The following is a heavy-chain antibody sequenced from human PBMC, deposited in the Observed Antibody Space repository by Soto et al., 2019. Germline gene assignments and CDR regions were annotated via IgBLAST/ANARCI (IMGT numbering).Heavy chain of an antibody. CDR3: AKTMGDCSGGSCYGAYSMDV. J-gene: IGHJ6*02. Sequence: PGGSLRLSCAASGFTFSSYAMHWVRQAPGKGLEWVAVISYDANNEYYADSVKGRFTISRDNSKNTMHLQMNSLRAEDTAVYYCAKTMGDCSGGSCYGAYSMDVWGQGITVTVSS. D-gene: IGHD2-15*01. CDR1: GFTFSSYA. V-gene: IGHV3-30-3*02. CDR2: ISYDANNE.